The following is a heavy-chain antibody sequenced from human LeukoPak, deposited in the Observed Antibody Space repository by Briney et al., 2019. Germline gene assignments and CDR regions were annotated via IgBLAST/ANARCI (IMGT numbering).Heavy chain of an antibody. CDR2: INWNGGST. D-gene: IGHD4-17*01. V-gene: IGHV3-20*04. CDR1: GFTFSSYG. J-gene: IGHJ4*02. Sequence: PGGSLRLSCAASGFTFSSYGMSWVRQAPGKGLEWVSGINWNGGSTGYADSVKGRFTISRDNAKDSLYLQMNSLRAEDTALYYCARDRTVTTSLFDYWGQGTLVTVSS. CDR3: ARDRTVTTSLFDY.